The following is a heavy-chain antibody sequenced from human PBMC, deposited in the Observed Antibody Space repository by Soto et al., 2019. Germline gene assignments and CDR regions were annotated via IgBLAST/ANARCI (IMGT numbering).Heavy chain of an antibody. D-gene: IGHD3-10*01. V-gene: IGHV1-3*01. J-gene: IGHJ4*02. Sequence: QVQLVQSGAEVKKPGASVKVSCKASGYTFTSYAMHWVRQAPGQRLEWMGWINAGNGNTKYSQKFQGRVTITRDTSASTAYMELSSLRSDDTAVYYCARVLGSGTLDFDYWGQGTLVTVSS. CDR2: INAGNGNT. CDR3: ARVLGSGTLDFDY. CDR1: GYTFTSYA.